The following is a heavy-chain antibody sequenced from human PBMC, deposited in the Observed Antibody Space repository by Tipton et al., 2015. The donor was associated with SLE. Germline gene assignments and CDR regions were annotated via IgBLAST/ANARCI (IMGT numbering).Heavy chain of an antibody. CDR1: GGSFSGYY. J-gene: IGHJ3*02. V-gene: IGHV4-34*01. CDR3: ARVRGGSGAFDI. D-gene: IGHD3-10*01. Sequence: TLSLTCAVYGGSFSGYYWSWIRQPPGKGLEWIGETNHSGSTNYNPPLKSRVTISVDTPKNQFSLKLSSVTAADTAVYYCARVRGGSGAFDIWGQGTMVTVSS. CDR2: TNHSGST.